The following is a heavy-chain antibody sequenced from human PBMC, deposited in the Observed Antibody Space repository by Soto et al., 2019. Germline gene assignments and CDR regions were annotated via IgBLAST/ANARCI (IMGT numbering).Heavy chain of an antibody. CDR3: ARAKYSSGWPGFDY. CDR1: GFTFSSSA. J-gene: IGHJ4*02. Sequence: PGGSLRLACAASGFTFSSSAMSWVRQSPGKGLEWVSAISGSGGSTYYADSVKGRFTISRDNSKNTLYLQMNSLRAEDTAVYYCARAKYSSGWPGFDYWGQGTLVTVSS. V-gene: IGHV3-23*01. CDR2: ISGSGGST. D-gene: IGHD6-19*01.